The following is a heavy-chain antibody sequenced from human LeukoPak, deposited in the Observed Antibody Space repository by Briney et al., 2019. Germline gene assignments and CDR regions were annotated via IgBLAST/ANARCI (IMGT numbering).Heavy chain of an antibody. J-gene: IGHJ4*02. V-gene: IGHV4-34*01. CDR3: ARVRGDLSIDY. CDR2: INHSGTT. CDR1: IESFSGYY. Sequence: SETLSLTCAIYIESFSGYYWTWIRQPPGKGLEWIGEINHSGTTNYNPSLKSRVTISADTSKNQFSLKLTSLTAADTATYYCARVRGDLSIDYWGQGNLVTVSS. D-gene: IGHD2-21*02.